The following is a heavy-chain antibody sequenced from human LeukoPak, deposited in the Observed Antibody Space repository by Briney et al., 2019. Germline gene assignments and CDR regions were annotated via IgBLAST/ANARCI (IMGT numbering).Heavy chain of an antibody. CDR2: IYHSGST. V-gene: IGHV4-38-2*01. CDR1: GYSISSGYY. CDR3: ARIMVSFDY. J-gene: IGHJ4*02. D-gene: IGHD2-8*01. Sequence: PSETLSLTCAVSGYSISSGYYWGWTRRPPGKGLEWIGRIYHSGSTYYNPSLKSRVTIAVDTSKNQFSLKLSSVTAADTAVYYCARIMVSFDYWGQGTLVTVPS.